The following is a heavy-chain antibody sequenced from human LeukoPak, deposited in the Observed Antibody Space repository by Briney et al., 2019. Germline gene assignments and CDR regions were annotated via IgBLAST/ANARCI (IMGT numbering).Heavy chain of an antibody. J-gene: IGHJ6*02. CDR1: GGTFSSYA. Sequence: EASVKVSCKASGGTFSSYAISWVRQAPGQGLEWMGRIIPILGIANYAQKFQGRVTITADKSTSTAYMELSSLRSEDTAVYYCARDRNQIGIAAAGEHYYYGMDVWGQGTTVTVSS. CDR3: ARDRNQIGIAAAGEHYYYGMDV. D-gene: IGHD6-13*01. CDR2: IIPILGIA. V-gene: IGHV1-69*04.